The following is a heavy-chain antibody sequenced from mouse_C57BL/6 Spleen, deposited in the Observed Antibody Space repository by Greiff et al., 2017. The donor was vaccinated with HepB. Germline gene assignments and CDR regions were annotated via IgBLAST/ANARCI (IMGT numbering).Heavy chain of an antibody. Sequence: VKLQQPGTELVKPGASVKLSCKASGYTFTSYWMHWVKQSPGQGLEWIGNINPSNGGTNYNEKFKSKATLTVDKSSSTAYMQLSSLTSEDSAVYYCAREDRGYPYAMDYWGQGTSVTVSS. V-gene: IGHV1-53*01. D-gene: IGHD2-2*01. J-gene: IGHJ4*01. CDR3: AREDRGYPYAMDY. CDR2: INPSNGGT. CDR1: GYTFTSYW.